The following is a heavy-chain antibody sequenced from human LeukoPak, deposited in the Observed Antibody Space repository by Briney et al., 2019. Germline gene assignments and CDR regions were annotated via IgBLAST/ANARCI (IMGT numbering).Heavy chain of an antibody. CDR1: GYTFTSYG. V-gene: IGHV1-2*02. J-gene: IGHJ5*02. Sequence: ASVKVSCKASGYTFTSYGISWVRQAPGQGLEWMGWINPNSGGTNYAQKFQGRVTVTRDTSISTAYMELSSLRSEDTAVYYCARGLIYQDPNWFDPWGQGTLVTVSS. CDR3: ARGLIYQDPNWFDP. CDR2: INPNSGGT. D-gene: IGHD2-2*02.